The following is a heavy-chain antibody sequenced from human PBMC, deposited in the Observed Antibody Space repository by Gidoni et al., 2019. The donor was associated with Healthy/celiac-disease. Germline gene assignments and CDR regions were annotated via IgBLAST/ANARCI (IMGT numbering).Heavy chain of an antibody. CDR3: ARWYGDYGWYFDL. Sequence: EVQLVESGGGLIQPGGSLRPSCVASGFTVSRNYMSWVRQAPGKGLEWVSVSYSGGRTYYADSVKGRFTISRDNSKNTLYLQMNSLRAEDTAVYYCARWYGDYGWYFDLWGRGTLVTVSS. D-gene: IGHD4-17*01. V-gene: IGHV3-53*01. CDR2: SYSGGRT. J-gene: IGHJ2*01. CDR1: GFTVSRNY.